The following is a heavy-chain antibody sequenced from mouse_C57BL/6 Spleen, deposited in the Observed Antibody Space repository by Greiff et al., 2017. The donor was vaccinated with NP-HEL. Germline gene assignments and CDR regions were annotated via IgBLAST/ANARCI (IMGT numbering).Heavy chain of an antibody. J-gene: IGHJ2*01. V-gene: IGHV1-81*01. CDR2: IYPRSGNT. CDR3: ARSDYDYDVEGDYFDY. D-gene: IGHD2-4*01. CDR1: GYTFTSYG. Sequence: VQLQESGAELARPGASVKLSCKASGYTFTSYGISWVKQRTGQGLEWIGEIYPRSGNTYYNEKFKGKATLTADKSSSTAYMELRSLTSEDSAVYFCARSDYDYDVEGDYFDYWGQGTTLTVSS.